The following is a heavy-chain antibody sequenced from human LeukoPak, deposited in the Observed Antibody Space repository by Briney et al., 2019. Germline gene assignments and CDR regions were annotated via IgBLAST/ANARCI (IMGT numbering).Heavy chain of an antibody. Sequence: PSQTLSLTCTVSGGSISSGGYYWSWIRQHPGKGLEWIGYIYYSGSTYYNPSLKSRVTISVDTSKNQFFLKLSSVTAADTAVYYCARDYYGSGSPVYWGQGTLVSVSS. J-gene: IGHJ4*02. CDR2: IYYSGST. CDR3: ARDYYGSGSPVY. CDR1: GGSISSGGYY. D-gene: IGHD3-10*01. V-gene: IGHV4-31*03.